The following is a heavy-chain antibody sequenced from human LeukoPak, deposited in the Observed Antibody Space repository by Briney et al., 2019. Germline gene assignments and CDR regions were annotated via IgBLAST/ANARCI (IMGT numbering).Heavy chain of an antibody. CDR2: ISNDGNTK. CDR3: ASKVAAGY. CDR1: GXTISNYG. Sequence: PGTSLRPSCAASGXTISNYGMHWVRQAPGKGLEWVAVISNDGNTKYYADSVKGRFTISRDNSKNTLYLQMNSLRAEDTAVYYCASKVAAGYWGQGSLVTVSS. D-gene: IGHD6-13*01. J-gene: IGHJ4*02. V-gene: IGHV3-30*03.